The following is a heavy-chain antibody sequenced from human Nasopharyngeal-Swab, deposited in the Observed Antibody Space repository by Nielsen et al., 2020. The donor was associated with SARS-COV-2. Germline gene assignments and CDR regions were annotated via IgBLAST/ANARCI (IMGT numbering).Heavy chain of an antibody. D-gene: IGHD6-13*01. V-gene: IGHV5-51*01. CDR2: IYPGDSDT. CDR3: AWSSSWYHTGYFDY. Sequence: KVPCKGSGYSFTSYWIGWVRQMPGKGLEWMGIIYPGDSDTRYSPSFQGQVTISADKSISTAYLQWSSLKASDTAMYYCAWSSSWYHTGYFDYWGQGTLVTVSS. J-gene: IGHJ4*02. CDR1: GYSFTSYW.